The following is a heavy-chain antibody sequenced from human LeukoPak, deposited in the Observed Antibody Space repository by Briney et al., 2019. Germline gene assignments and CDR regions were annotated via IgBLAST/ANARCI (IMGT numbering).Heavy chain of an antibody. V-gene: IGHV4-39*01. J-gene: IGHJ6*03. CDR1: GGSISSSSYY. Sequence: SETLSLTCTVSGGSISSSSYYWGWIRQPPGKGLEWIGSIYYSGSTYYNPSLKSRVTISVDTSKNQFSLKLSSVTAADTAVYYCARHVRSYYMDVWGKGTTVTVSS. CDR2: IYYSGST. CDR3: ARHVRSYYMDV. D-gene: IGHD3-16*01.